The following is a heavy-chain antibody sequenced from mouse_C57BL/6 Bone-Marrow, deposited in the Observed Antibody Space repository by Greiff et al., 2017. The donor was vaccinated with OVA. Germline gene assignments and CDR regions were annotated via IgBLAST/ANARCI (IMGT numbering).Heavy chain of an antibody. CDR2: INPGSGGT. V-gene: IGHV1-54*01. Sequence: QVQLKQSGAELVRPGTSVKVSCKASGYAFTNYLIAWVKQRPGQGLEWIGVINPGSGGTYYLEKFKGKATVTADKTPSTAYMQLSSLTSEDSEVYFGARGLLGAMDYWGQGTSVTVSS. J-gene: IGHJ4*01. CDR1: GYAFTNYL. CDR3: ARGLLGAMDY. D-gene: IGHD2-3*01.